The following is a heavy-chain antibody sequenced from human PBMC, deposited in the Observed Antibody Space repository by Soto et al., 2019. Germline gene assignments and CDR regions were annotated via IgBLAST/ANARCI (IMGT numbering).Heavy chain of an antibody. CDR1: GQAFSGHS. D-gene: IGHD1-1*01. J-gene: IGHJ4*02. CDR3: ARGSGIVALPGELEDVNYDY. V-gene: IGHV4-34*01. CDR2: INESGST. Sequence: QVQLQQWGAGLVKHSETLSLSCAVYGQAFSGHSWAWIRQPPGKGLEWIGEINESGSTYYNPSLKSRVTISTDKSKNQFSPKLSSVSAADTAAYFCARGSGIVALPGELEDVNYDYWGQGTLVNVSS.